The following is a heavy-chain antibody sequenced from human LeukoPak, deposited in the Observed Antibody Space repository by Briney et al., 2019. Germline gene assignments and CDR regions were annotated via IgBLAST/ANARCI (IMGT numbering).Heavy chain of an antibody. CDR2: ITSSTNTM. CDR1: GFTFSNYG. CDR3: ATRRGGSGAY. Sequence: GGSLRLSCAASGFTFSNYGMHWVRQAPGKGLEWVSFITSSTNTMYYADSVKGRFTISRDNARNSLYLQMNSLRDEDTAVYYCATRRGGSGAYWGQGALVTVSS. V-gene: IGHV3-48*02. J-gene: IGHJ4*02. D-gene: IGHD6-19*01.